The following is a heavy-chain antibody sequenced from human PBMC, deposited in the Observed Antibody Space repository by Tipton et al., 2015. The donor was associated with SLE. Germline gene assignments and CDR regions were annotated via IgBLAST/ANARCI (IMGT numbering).Heavy chain of an antibody. J-gene: IGHJ3*02. V-gene: IGHV3-21*01. CDR1: GFTFSSYS. Sequence: SLRLSCAASGFTFSSYSMNWVRQAPGKGLVWVSSISSSSSYIYYADSLKGRFTISRDNAKNSLYLQMNSLRTEDTAVYYCARGEGAGGAFDIWGQGTVVTVSS. CDR2: ISSSSSYI. CDR3: ARGEGAGGAFDI. D-gene: IGHD2-15*01.